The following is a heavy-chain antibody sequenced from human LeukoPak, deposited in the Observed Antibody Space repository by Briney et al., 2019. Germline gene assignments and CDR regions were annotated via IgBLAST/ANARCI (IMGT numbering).Heavy chain of an antibody. D-gene: IGHD2-15*01. Sequence: GGSLRLSCAASGFTFSSYSMNWVRQAPGKGLEWVSSISSSSSYIYYADSVKGRFTISRDNAKNSLYLQMNSLRAEDTALYYCARDPSYCSGGTCYPYFDYWGQGTLVTVSS. CDR3: ARDPSYCSGGTCYPYFDY. J-gene: IGHJ4*02. CDR1: GFTFSSYS. CDR2: ISSSSSYI. V-gene: IGHV3-21*04.